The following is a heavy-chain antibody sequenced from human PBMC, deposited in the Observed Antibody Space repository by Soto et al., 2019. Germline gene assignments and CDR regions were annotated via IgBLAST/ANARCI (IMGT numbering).Heavy chain of an antibody. Sequence: EVQLVESGGGLVQPGGSLRLSCAASGFTVSSNYMSWVRQAPGKGLEWVSVIYSGGSTYYADSVKGRCTSSRDNSKNTLYLQMNSLRAEDTAVDYCARDRRKTSVDAFDIWGQGTMVTVSS. V-gene: IGHV3-66*01. CDR3: ARDRRKTSVDAFDI. CDR2: IYSGGST. D-gene: IGHD3-10*01. J-gene: IGHJ3*02. CDR1: GFTVSSNY.